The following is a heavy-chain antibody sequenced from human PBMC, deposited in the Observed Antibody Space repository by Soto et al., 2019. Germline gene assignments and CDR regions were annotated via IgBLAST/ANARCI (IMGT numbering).Heavy chain of an antibody. D-gene: IGHD6-19*01. CDR2: IFYSGST. CDR1: GGSIGGHY. J-gene: IGHJ4*02. Sequence: SETLSLTCSVSGGSIGGHYWTWIRQSPGKGLEWIGYIFYSGSTNYNASLKSRVTISVDTSKNQFSLKMSSVTAADTAVYYCARVGSSGWSPDYWGRGTLVTVSS. V-gene: IGHV4-59*11. CDR3: ARVGSSGWSPDY.